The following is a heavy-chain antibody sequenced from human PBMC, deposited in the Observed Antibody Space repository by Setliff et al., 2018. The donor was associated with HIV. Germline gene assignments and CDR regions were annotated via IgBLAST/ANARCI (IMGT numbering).Heavy chain of an antibody. CDR2: IYYSGST. Sequence: SETLSLTCTVSGGSISSYYWSWIRQPPGKGLEWIGYIYYSGSTNYNPSLKSRVTISVDTSKNQFSLKLSSVTAADTAVYYCARGSSRQYYYYYYMDVWGKGTTVTVSS. J-gene: IGHJ6*03. CDR3: ARGSSRQYYYYYYMDV. D-gene: IGHD6-13*01. V-gene: IGHV4-59*01. CDR1: GGSISSYY.